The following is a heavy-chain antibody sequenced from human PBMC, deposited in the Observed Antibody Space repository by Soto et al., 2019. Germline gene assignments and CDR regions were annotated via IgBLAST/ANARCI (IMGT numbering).Heavy chain of an antibody. CDR2: ISNSGGNT. CDR3: AKEWGRPLDY. CDR1: GFTFSSYA. J-gene: IGHJ4*02. D-gene: IGHD7-27*01. Sequence: EVQLLQSGGGLAQPGGSLRLSCAASGFTFSSYAISWVRQAPGKGLEWVSAISNSGGNTYYADSVMGRFTISRDNSKNTLFLQMNSLRAEDTAIYYCAKEWGRPLDYWGQGTLVTVSS. V-gene: IGHV3-23*01.